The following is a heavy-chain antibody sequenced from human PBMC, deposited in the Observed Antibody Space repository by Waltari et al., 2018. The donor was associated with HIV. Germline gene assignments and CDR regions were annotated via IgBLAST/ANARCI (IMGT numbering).Heavy chain of an antibody. CDR3: ARSAPGYDFWSGYFDY. Sequence: QVQLVQSGAEVKKPGASVKVSCKASGYTFTSYYMHWVRQPPGQGLEWVGIINPSGGSPSYAEKFQGRVTMTRDTSTSTVYMELSSLRSEDTAVYYCARSAPGYDFWSGYFDYWGQGTLVTVSS. J-gene: IGHJ4*02. V-gene: IGHV1-46*01. D-gene: IGHD3-3*01. CDR1: GYTFTSYY. CDR2: INPSGGSP.